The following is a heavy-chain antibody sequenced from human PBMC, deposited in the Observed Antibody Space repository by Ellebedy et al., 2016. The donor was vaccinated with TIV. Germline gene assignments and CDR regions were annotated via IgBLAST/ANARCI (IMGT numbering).Heavy chain of an antibody. Sequence: SVKISCXASGGTFSSYAICWVRQAPGQGLEWVGRIISLLGTANYAQKCHGRVTIAADRSTTTAYMELSSLKSEDTAIYYCARAFPYDYVWGSYRPPDSWGQGTLVTVSS. CDR3: ARAFPYDYVWGSYRPPDS. D-gene: IGHD3-16*02. CDR2: IISLLGTA. J-gene: IGHJ4*02. V-gene: IGHV1-69*04. CDR1: GGTFSSYA.